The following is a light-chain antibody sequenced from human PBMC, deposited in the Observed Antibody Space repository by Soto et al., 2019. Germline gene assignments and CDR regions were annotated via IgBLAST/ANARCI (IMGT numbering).Light chain of an antibody. CDR1: QSFSSSY. V-gene: IGKV3-20*01. J-gene: IGKJ1*01. CDR2: GVS. Sequence: QSPGTLKISEEGRAAQSCRAGQSFSSSYLAWYQHKPGQAPKLLLYGVSARAAGIPDRFSGSEFGTDFALTIRRLELEEFAVYYCQQYCNSPPGTSGQGTKVDIK. CDR3: QQYCNSPPGT.